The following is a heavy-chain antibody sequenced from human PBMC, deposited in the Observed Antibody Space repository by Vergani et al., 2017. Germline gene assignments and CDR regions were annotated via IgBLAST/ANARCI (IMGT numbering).Heavy chain of an antibody. Sequence: QAQLQQWGAGLLKPSETLSLTCAIYGGSFNDYWWTWIRQPPGKGLEWIGEIRHDGITHYSPSLKSRVNISIDTSTHHFSLNLRSVTAADTAVYYCAREGYCINGVCFTLFDVWGQGALVTVSS. V-gene: IGHV4-34*01. CDR3: AREGYCINGVCFTLFDV. CDR2: IRHDGIT. J-gene: IGHJ4*02. D-gene: IGHD2-8*01. CDR1: GGSFNDYW.